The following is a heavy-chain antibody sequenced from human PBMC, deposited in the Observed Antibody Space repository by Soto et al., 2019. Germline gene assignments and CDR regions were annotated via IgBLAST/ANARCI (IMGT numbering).Heavy chain of an antibody. CDR2: IIPIFGTA. D-gene: IGHD2-21*02. J-gene: IGHJ5*02. CDR3: ARDRELAYCGGDCYPNWFDP. CDR1: GGTFSSYA. Sequence: SVKVSCKASGGTFSSYAISWVRQAPGQGLEWMGGIIPIFGTANYAQKFQGRVTITADESTSTAYMELSSLRSEDTAVYYCARDRELAYCGGDCYPNWFDPWGQGTLVTVSS. V-gene: IGHV1-69*13.